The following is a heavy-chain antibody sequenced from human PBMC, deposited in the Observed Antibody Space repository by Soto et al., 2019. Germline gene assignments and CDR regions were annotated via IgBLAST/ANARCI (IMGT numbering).Heavy chain of an antibody. D-gene: IGHD3-22*01. V-gene: IGHV4-30-2*01. Sequence: SETLSLTCAVSGGSISSGGYPWSWLRQPPGKGLEWIGYIYHSGSTYYNPSLKSRVTISVDRSKNQFSLKLSSVTAADTAVYYCARAEYYYDSTPQRWFDPWGQGTLVTVS. CDR2: IYHSGST. CDR3: ARAEYYYDSTPQRWFDP. CDR1: GGSISSGGYP. J-gene: IGHJ5*02.